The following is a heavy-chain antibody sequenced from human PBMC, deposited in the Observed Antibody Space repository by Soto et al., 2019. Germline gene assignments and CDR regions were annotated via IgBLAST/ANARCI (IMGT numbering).Heavy chain of an antibody. CDR3: ARGLKCSGDSCYIGHGHWFDT. CDR1: GGSINSGGYY. CDR2: MYYSGST. Sequence: QVQLQESGPGLVKPSQTLSLTCTVAGGSINSGGYYWSWIRQSPGTGLEFIGHMYYSGSTYYNPSLKSRINISPDTSKNQFSLTLASVTAADTAVYYCARGLKCSGDSCYIGHGHWFDTWGQGTLVTVSS. J-gene: IGHJ5*02. D-gene: IGHD2-15*01. V-gene: IGHV4-30-4*08.